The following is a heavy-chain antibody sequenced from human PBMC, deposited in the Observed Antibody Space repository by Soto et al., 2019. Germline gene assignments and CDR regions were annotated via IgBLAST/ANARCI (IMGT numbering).Heavy chain of an antibody. D-gene: IGHD1-1*01. CDR1: GFTFSNYG. CDR2: ILYDGSNK. CDR3: AKSRDAYNFYFYYGMDV. V-gene: IGHV3-30*18. J-gene: IGHJ6*02. Sequence: QVQLVESGGGVVQPGTYLRLSCAASGFTFSNYGMHWVRQTPGKGLEWVALILYDGSNKYYADSVKGRFTISRDNSKNTLYLQVRSLRAEDTAVYYCAKSRDAYNFYFYYGMDVWGQGTSVTVSS.